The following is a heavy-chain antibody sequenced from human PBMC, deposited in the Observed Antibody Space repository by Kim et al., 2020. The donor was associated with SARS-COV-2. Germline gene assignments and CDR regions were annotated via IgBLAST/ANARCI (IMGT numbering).Heavy chain of an antibody. Sequence: GGSLRLSCAASGFNFNAFHMNWVRQSPGRGLEWVSSLGISSSYIYNADSVKGRFTISRDNAKNSLFLQMNSLRVEDTAIYYCARGGDYGTKEIDFWGQGTLVTVSS. J-gene: IGHJ4*02. V-gene: IGHV3-21*06. CDR2: LGISSSYI. CDR3: ARGGDYGTKEIDF. CDR1: GFNFNAFH. D-gene: IGHD4-17*01.